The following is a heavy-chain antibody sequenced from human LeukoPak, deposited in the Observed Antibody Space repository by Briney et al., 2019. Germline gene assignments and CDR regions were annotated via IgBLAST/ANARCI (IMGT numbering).Heavy chain of an antibody. CDR1: GYTFTGYY. J-gene: IGHJ5*02. CDR3: AIEIVVVPAAIFGWFDP. V-gene: IGHV1-2*02. CDR2: INPNSGGT. Sequence: ASVKVSCKASGYTFTGYYMHWVRQAPGQGLEWMGWINPNSGGTNYAQKFQGRVTMTRDTSISTAYMELSRLRSDDTAVYYCAIEIVVVPAAIFGWFDPWGQGTLVTVSS. D-gene: IGHD2-2*01.